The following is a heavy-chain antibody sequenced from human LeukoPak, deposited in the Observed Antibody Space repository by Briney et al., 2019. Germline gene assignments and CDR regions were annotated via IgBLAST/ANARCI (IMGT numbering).Heavy chain of an antibody. D-gene: IGHD6-13*01. V-gene: IGHV3-21*01. J-gene: IGHJ4*02. Sequence: GGSLRLSCAASGFTYSSYSMNWVRQAPGKGLEWVSSISSSSYIYYADSVKGRFTISRDNAKNSLYLQMNSLRAEDAAVYYCARDTPQYSSSWYDYWGQGTLVTVSS. CDR2: ISSSSYI. CDR3: ARDTPQYSSSWYDY. CDR1: GFTYSSYS.